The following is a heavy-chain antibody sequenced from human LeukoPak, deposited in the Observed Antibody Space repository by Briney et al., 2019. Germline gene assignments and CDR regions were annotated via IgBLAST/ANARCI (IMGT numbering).Heavy chain of an antibody. D-gene: IGHD4-23*01. V-gene: IGHV3-33*01. Sequence: PGGSLRLSCAASGFTFSSYGMHWVRQAPGKGLEWVAVIWYDGSNKYYADSVKGRFTISRDNSKNTLYLQMNSLRAEDTAVYYCARDQYGGNRVLMADYWGQGTLVTVSS. CDR2: IWYDGSNK. CDR1: GFTFSSYG. CDR3: ARDQYGGNRVLMADY. J-gene: IGHJ4*02.